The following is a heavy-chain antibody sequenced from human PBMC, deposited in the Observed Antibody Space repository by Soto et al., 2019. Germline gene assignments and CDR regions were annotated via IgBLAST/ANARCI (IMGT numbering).Heavy chain of an antibody. V-gene: IGHV1-46*01. CDR2: INPSGGST. Sequence: QVQLVQSGAEVKKPGASVKVSCKASGYTFTSYYMHWVRQAPGQGLEWMGIINPSGGSTSYAQKFQVRVTMSRDTSTSTVYMELSSLRSEDTAVYYCARGYYYDSSGYYPDAFDIWGQGTMVTVSS. CDR1: GYTFTSYY. D-gene: IGHD3-22*01. CDR3: ARGYYYDSSGYYPDAFDI. J-gene: IGHJ3*02.